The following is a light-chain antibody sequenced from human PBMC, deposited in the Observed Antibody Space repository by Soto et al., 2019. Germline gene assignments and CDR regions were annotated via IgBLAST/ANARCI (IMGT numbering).Light chain of an antibody. Sequence: DIQMTQSPSSLSSSLGDRLTITCRASQSISSYLNWYKQKPGKAPKLLIYAASSLQSGVPSRFSGSGSGTDFTLTISSLQPEDFETYYCQQSYSTPLTFGGGTKVDI. CDR3: QQSYSTPLT. J-gene: IGKJ4*01. CDR1: QSISSY. V-gene: IGKV1-39*01. CDR2: AAS.